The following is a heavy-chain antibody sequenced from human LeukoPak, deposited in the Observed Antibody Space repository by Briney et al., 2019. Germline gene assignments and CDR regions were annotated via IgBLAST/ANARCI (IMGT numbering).Heavy chain of an antibody. CDR3: ARLGATTYDY. CDR2: LNPNSGDT. Sequence: GASVKVSCKTSGYTFIGYYMHWVRQAPGQGLEWLGWLNPNSGDTKYARNFEGRLTMTRDTSITTAYLDLGSLTSDDTAVYYCARLGATTYDYWGQGTLVTVSS. V-gene: IGHV1-2*02. J-gene: IGHJ4*02. D-gene: IGHD1-26*01. CDR1: GYTFIGYY.